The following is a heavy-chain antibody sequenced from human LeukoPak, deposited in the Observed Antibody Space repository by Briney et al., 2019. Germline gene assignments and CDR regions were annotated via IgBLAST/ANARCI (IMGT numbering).Heavy chain of an antibody. CDR3: SRARSSYGYGDAFDI. J-gene: IGHJ3*02. V-gene: IGHV3-48*03. D-gene: IGHD5-18*01. CDR1: GFTFSSYE. Sequence: GGSLRLSCAASGFTFSSYEMNWVRQAPGKGLEWVSYISSSGSTIYYADSVKGRFTISRDNSKNTLYLQMNSLRAEDTAVYYCSRARSSYGYGDAFDIWGQGTMVTVSS. CDR2: ISSSGSTI.